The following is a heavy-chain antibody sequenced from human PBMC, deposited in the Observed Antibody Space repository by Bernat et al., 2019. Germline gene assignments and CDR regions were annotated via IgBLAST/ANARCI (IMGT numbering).Heavy chain of an antibody. D-gene: IGHD6-6*01. CDR3: ARGIVTLPRYIDY. V-gene: IGHV4-31*03. CDR1: GVSIRSGGHY. J-gene: IGHJ4*02. CDR2: IYYSGST. Sequence: QVQLQESGPGLVKPSQTLSLTCTVSGVSIRSGGHYWTWIRQLPGKGLEWVGYIYYSGSTSYNPSLKSRITISIDTSKNQFSLKLSSVTAADTAVYYCARGIVTLPRYIDYWGQGTLVTVSS.